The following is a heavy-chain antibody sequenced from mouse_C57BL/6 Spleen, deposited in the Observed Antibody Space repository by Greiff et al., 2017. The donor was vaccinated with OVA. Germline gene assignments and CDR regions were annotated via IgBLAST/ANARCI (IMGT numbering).Heavy chain of an antibody. D-gene: IGHD1-1*01. CDR3: ARGGYYGSSPWYFDV. CDR1: GYAFSSSW. J-gene: IGHJ1*03. V-gene: IGHV1-82*01. CDR2: IYPGGGDT. Sequence: QVQLKQSGPELVKPGASVKISCKASGYAFSSSWMNWVKQRPGKGLEWIGRIYPGGGDTNYNGKFKGKATLSADKSYSTAYMQLSSLTSEGSAVYFCARGGYYGSSPWYFDVWGTGTTVTVSS.